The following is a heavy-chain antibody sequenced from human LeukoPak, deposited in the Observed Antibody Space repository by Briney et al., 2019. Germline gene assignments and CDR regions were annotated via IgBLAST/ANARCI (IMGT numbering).Heavy chain of an antibody. Sequence: PGGSLRLSCAASGFTFSSYAMLWVRQAPGKGLEWVAVISYDGSNKYYADSVKGRFTISRDNSKNTLYLQMNSLRAEDTAVYYCARVPGYDSSGYFDYWGQGTLVTVSS. CDR3: ARVPGYDSSGYFDY. CDR1: GFTFSSYA. CDR2: ISYDGSNK. J-gene: IGHJ4*02. V-gene: IGHV3-30-3*01. D-gene: IGHD3-22*01.